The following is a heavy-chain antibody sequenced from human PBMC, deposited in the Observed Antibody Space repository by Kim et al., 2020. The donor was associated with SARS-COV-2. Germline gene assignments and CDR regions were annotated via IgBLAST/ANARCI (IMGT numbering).Heavy chain of an antibody. Sequence: GGSLRLSCAASGFSFSNFPMSWVRQAPGRGLEWVSAISASGGHTYYTPSVRGRLTVSRDNSENTLFLQMSSLGVDDTAVYYCAQEMEVGLSTMDYWGQG. V-gene: IGHV3-23*01. CDR3: AQEMEVGLSTMDY. CDR2: ISASGGHT. CDR1: GFSFSNFP. J-gene: IGHJ4*02. D-gene: IGHD3-10*01.